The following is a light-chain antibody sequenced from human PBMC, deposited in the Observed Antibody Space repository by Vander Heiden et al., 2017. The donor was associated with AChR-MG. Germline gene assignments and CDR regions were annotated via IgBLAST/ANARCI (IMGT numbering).Light chain of an antibody. J-gene: IGLJ3*02. Sequence: QSVFTQPPSVSAAPGQKVTIYSSGRSSNLGKNYASWYQQIPGKAPKLLIYGRNKRPSGIPDRFSGSKSGTSATLAITGIKTGDEADYYCGAWDSRMRAGVFGGGTRLTVL. V-gene: IGLV1-51*01. CDR3: GAWDSRMRAGV. CDR1: SSNLGKNY. CDR2: GRN.